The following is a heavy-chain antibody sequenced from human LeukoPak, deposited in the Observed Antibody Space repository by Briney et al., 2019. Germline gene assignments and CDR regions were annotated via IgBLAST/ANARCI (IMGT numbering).Heavy chain of an antibody. V-gene: IGHV3-30*18. J-gene: IGHJ1*01. CDR1: GFAFSSYG. CDR3: AKDQDSGKYYVRHFQH. D-gene: IGHD1-26*01. Sequence: RSLRLSCAASGFAFSSYGMHWVRQAPGKGLEWVAVISYDGSKKFYADSVKGRFTISRDNSKNTLSLQMDSLRAEDTAVYYCAKDQDSGKYYVRHFQHWGQGTLVTVSS. CDR2: ISYDGSKK.